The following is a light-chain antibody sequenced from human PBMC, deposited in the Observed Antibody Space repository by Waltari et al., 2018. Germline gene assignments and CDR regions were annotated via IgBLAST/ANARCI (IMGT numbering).Light chain of an antibody. Sequence: QSALTQPPSASGTPGQRVTISCSGTSSHTGSNYVYWYLHLPGTAPKLLIYNNNQWASGVTDRFSGSKSGTSASLAISGLRSEDEADYYCASWDDSLSVVVFGGGTKLTVV. CDR1: SSHTGSNY. CDR3: ASWDDSLSVVV. V-gene: IGLV1-47*01. J-gene: IGLJ2*01. CDR2: NNN.